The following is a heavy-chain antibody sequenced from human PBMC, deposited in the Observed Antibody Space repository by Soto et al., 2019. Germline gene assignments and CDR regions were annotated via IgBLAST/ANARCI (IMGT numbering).Heavy chain of an antibody. D-gene: IGHD1-26*01. CDR3: AVQGATFDY. CDR1: GFPFSSHW. CDR2: INQDGSGK. J-gene: IGHJ4*02. V-gene: IGHV3-7*02. Sequence: GGSLRLSCAASGFPFSSHWMTWVRQAPGKGLEWVANINQDGSGKYYVDSVKGRFTISRDNAKNSLSLQMNSLKAEDTAVYYCAVQGATFDYWGQGTLVTVSS.